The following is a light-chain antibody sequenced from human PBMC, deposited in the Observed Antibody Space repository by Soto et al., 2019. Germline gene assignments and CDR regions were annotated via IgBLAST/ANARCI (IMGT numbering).Light chain of an antibody. J-gene: IGKJ1*01. Sequence: IVMTQSPATLSVSPGERATLSCRASQNIYSNIAWYQQRPGQAPRLLIYRASTRATGVPARFSGSGSGTEFTLTISSLQSEDFTVYSCLQYHNLWVFGQGTQV. CDR2: RAS. CDR3: LQYHNLWV. CDR1: QNIYSN. V-gene: IGKV3-15*01.